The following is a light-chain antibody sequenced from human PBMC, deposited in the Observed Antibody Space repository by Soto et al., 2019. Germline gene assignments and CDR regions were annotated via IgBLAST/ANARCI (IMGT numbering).Light chain of an antibody. Sequence: QSALTQPASVSGSPGQSITISCTGSKNDVGAYNYVSWYQQHPGKAPKLIIYEVNNQPSGVSHRFSGSKSGNTGSLTISGLQADDEADYYCASYTISSTRVFGGGTKLTVL. V-gene: IGLV2-14*01. J-gene: IGLJ3*02. CDR3: ASYTISSTRV. CDR2: EVN. CDR1: KNDVGAYNY.